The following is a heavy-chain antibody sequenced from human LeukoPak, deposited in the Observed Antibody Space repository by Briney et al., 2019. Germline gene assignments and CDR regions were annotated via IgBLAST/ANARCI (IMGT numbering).Heavy chain of an antibody. Sequence: ASVKVSCKASGGTFSSYAISWVRQAPGQGLEWMGRIIPIFGTANYAQKFQGRVTITTDESASTAYMELSRLRSEATAVYYCARDPFLVRGVITTAYFDYWGQGTLVTVSS. D-gene: IGHD3-10*01. CDR2: IIPIFGTA. CDR3: ARDPFLVRGVITTAYFDY. J-gene: IGHJ4*02. CDR1: GGTFSSYA. V-gene: IGHV1-69*05.